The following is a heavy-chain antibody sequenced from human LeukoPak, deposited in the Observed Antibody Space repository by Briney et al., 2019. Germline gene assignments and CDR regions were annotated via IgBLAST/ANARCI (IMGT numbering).Heavy chain of an antibody. J-gene: IGHJ5*02. V-gene: IGHV3-21*01. D-gene: IGHD3-22*01. CDR1: GFTFSRYS. Sequence: GGSLRLSCAASGFTFSRYSMNWVRQAPGKGLEWVSSISGSSIYKYYADSVKGRFTISRDNAKNSLYLQMNSLGAEDTAVYYCARDLGQYYDTSDNWFDPWGQGTLVTVSS. CDR3: ARDLGQYYDTSDNWFDP. CDR2: ISGSSIYK.